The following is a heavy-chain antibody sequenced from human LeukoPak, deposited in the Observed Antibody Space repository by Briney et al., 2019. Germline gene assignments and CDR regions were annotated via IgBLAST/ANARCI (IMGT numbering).Heavy chain of an antibody. V-gene: IGHV3-23*01. Sequence: GGSLRLSCAASGFTFSSYGMSWVRQAPGKGLEWVSGISGSGGSTYYADSVKGRFTISRDNSKNTLYLQMNSLRAEDTAVYYCAKHRFDSSSWYVYWGQGTLVTVSS. J-gene: IGHJ4*02. D-gene: IGHD6-13*01. CDR3: AKHRFDSSSWYVY. CDR2: ISGSGGST. CDR1: GFTFSSYG.